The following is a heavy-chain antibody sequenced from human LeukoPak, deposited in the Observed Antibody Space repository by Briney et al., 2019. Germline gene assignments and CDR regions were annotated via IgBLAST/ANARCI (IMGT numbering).Heavy chain of an antibody. Sequence: GGSLRLSCAASGFTFSSYSMDWVRQAPGKGLEWVSSITSSSTYTYYADPVQGRFTVSRDNAKSSLYLQMNSLRAEDTAVYYCARDVVDTPEQNYWGQGTLVTVSS. V-gene: IGHV3-21*01. CDR3: ARDVVDTPEQNY. J-gene: IGHJ4*02. CDR2: ITSSSTYT. CDR1: GFTFSSYS. D-gene: IGHD5-18*01.